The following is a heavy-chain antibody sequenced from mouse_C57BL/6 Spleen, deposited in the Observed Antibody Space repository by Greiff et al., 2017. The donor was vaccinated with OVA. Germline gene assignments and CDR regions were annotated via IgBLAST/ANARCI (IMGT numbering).Heavy chain of an antibody. Sequence: VQLQQPGAELVKPGASVKLSCKASGYTFTSYWMQWVKQRPGQGLEWIGEIDPSDSYTNYNQKFKGKATLTVDTASSKPYMQLSSLTAEDSAVYYCARSGTGTLSFDYWGQGTTLTVSS. D-gene: IGHD4-1*01. CDR3: ARSGTGTLSFDY. V-gene: IGHV1-50*01. CDR2: IDPSDSYT. CDR1: GYTFTSYW. J-gene: IGHJ2*01.